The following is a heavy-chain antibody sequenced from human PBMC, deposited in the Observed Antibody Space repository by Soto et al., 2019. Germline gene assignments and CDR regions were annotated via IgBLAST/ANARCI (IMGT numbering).Heavy chain of an antibody. CDR3: ARVSPYYDILTGFDY. V-gene: IGHV1-69*06. CDR2: IIPICGTA. J-gene: IGHJ4*02. D-gene: IGHD3-9*01. CDR1: GGTFSSYA. Sequence: SVKVSCKASGGTFSSYAINWVRQAPGQGLEWMGGIIPICGTADYAQKFQGRVTITADTSTSTVYMELSSLRSEDTAVYYCARVSPYYDILTGFDYWGQGTLVTVSS.